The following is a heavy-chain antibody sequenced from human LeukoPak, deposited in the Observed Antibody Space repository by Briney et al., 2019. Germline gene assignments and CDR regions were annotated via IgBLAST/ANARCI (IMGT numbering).Heavy chain of an antibody. V-gene: IGHV3-30*02. CDR3: AKDVHPYIVATIGGY. J-gene: IGHJ4*02. CDR2: IRYDGSNK. CDR1: GFTFSNYA. Sequence: GGSLRLSCAASGFTFSNYAMHWVRQAPGKGLEWVAFIRYDGSNKYYADSVKGRFTISRDNSKNTLYLQMNSLRAEDTAVYYCAKDVHPYIVATIGGYWGQGTLVTVSS. D-gene: IGHD5-12*01.